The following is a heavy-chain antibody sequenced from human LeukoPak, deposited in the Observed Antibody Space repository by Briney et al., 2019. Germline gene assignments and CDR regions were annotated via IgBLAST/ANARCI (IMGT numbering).Heavy chain of an antibody. Sequence: GGSLRLSCAVSEFILRINYMTWVRQAPGKGLEWVSLIYSRGDTKYADSVKGRFTISRDNSKNTLYLQMSSLRTEDTAVYYCARSVDRSGSPSPEVWFDPWGQGTLVTVSS. J-gene: IGHJ5*02. CDR1: EFILRINY. D-gene: IGHD3-22*01. V-gene: IGHV3-66*01. CDR3: ARSVDRSGSPSPEVWFDP. CDR2: IYSRGDT.